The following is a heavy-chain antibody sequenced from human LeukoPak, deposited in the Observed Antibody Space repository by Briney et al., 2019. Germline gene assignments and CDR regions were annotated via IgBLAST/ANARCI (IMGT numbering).Heavy chain of an antibody. D-gene: IGHD2-2*01. Sequence: ASVKVSCKTSRYTFTRYHMHSVRQTPGHGVEWMGWINPLTGGTNYTQKFQGRVTMTRDTSISTAYMELSRLRSDDTAVYYCARGQTSYAWFDPWGERTLVTVSS. V-gene: IGHV1-2*02. CDR2: INPLTGGT. CDR1: RYTFTRYH. J-gene: IGHJ5*02. CDR3: ARGQTSYAWFDP.